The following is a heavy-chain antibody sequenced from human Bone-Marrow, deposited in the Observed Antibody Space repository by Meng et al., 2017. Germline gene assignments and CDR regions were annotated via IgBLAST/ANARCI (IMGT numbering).Heavy chain of an antibody. Sequence: GESLKISRAASGFYFNNAWMSWVRQAPGKGLEWVGRIKSNTDGGTAEYAAPVTGRFTISRDDSKSTLYLQMNSLKTEDTAVYYCTTDRWLVVYYWGQGTLVTVSS. CDR3: TTDRWLVVYY. J-gene: IGHJ4*02. CDR1: GFYFNNAW. D-gene: IGHD6-19*01. V-gene: IGHV3-15*01. CDR2: IKSNTDGGTA.